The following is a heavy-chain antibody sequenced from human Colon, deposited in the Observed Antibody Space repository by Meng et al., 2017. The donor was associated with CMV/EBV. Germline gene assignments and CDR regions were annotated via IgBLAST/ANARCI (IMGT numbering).Heavy chain of an antibody. Sequence: GGSLRLSCAASGFTFSNYWMTWVRQAPGKGLEWVANIKQNGRETSYADSVKGRFTISRDDARSSMYLQMNSLRPEDTAVYYCARDPFQAHLLDDFLDSWGQGTLVTVSS. CDR3: ARDPFQAHLLDDFLDS. CDR2: IKQNGRET. J-gene: IGHJ4*02. V-gene: IGHV3-7*01. D-gene: IGHD3-3*01. CDR1: GFTFSNYW.